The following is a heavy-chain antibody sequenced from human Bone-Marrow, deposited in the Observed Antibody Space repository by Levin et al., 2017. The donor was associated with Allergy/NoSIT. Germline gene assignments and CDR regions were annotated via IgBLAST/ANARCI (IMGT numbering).Heavy chain of an antibody. J-gene: IGHJ3*02. V-gene: IGHV4-59*01. CDR3: AREGSPLQPLFRRVLGAFDI. CDR1: GGSISSYY. D-gene: IGHD2-15*01. CDR2: IYYSGST. Sequence: PSETLSLTCTVSGGSISSYYWSWIRQPPGKGLEWIGYIYYSGSTNYNPSLKSRVTISVDTSKNQFSLKLSSVTAADTAVYYCAREGSPLQPLFRRVLGAFDIWGQGTMVTVSS.